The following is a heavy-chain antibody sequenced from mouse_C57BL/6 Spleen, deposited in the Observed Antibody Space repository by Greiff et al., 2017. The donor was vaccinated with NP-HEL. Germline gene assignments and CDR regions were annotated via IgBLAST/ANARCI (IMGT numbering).Heavy chain of an antibody. CDR3: AREGFDY. V-gene: IGHV5-4*01. J-gene: IGHJ2*01. CDR2: ISDGGSYT. CDR1: GFTFSSYA. Sequence: EVQLVESGGGLVKPGGSLKLSCAASGFTFSSYAMSWVRQTPEKRLEWVATISDGGSYTYYPDNVKGRCTISRDNAKNNLYLQMSHLKSEDTAMYYCAREGFDYWGQGTTLTVSA.